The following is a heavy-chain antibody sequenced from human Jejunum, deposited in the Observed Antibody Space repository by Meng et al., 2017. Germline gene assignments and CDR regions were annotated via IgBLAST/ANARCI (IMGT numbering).Heavy chain of an antibody. V-gene: IGHV1-18*01. Sequence: QVQRVQSGAEGKRPGASMKVSGKASGYPFDRFGVSWIRQAPGQGLEWVGWISAYTGKTDYAQKFQGRVLMTAETSTTTVYMELTSLTSDDTAVYYCARDKYAYALGYFDYWGQGTLVTVSS. J-gene: IGHJ4*02. D-gene: IGHD2-2*01. CDR1: GYPFDRFG. CDR3: ARDKYAYALGYFDY. CDR2: ISAYTGKT.